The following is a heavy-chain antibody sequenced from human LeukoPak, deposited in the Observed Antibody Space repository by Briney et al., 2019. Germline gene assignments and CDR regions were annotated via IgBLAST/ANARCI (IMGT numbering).Heavy chain of an antibody. CDR1: GGSISSSNL. V-gene: IGHV4-4*02. J-gene: IGHJ6*01. D-gene: IGHD3-10*01. Sequence: NPSETLSLTCAVSGGSISSSNLWSWVRQPPGKGLEWIGEIYHSGSTNYNPSLKSRVTISVDKSKNQFSLKLSSVTAADSAVYYCARETNTYYYGSGSYSPYYYGMDAWGQGTTVTVSS. CDR3: ARETNTYYYGSGSYSPYYYGMDA. CDR2: IYHSGST.